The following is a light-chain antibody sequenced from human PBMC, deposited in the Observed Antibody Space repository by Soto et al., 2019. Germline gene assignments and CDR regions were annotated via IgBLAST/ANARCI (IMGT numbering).Light chain of an antibody. CDR3: QQYHTDWT. J-gene: IGKJ1*01. V-gene: IGKV1-5*01. CDR2: DAS. CDR1: QSIATY. Sequence: DIQMAQSPSNLTASVVPGVTVTCRARQSIATYLAWYQQKPGKAPKLLIYDASSLKSGVPSRFSGSGSGTEFTLTISSLQADDYAAFYCQQYHTDWTFGQGTKVDIK.